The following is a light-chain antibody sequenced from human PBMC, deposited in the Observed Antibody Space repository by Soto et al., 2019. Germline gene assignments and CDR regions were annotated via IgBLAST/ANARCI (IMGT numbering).Light chain of an antibody. CDR2: GAS. Sequence: PSTLFLSKGESASLSCRASQSVSSSYLAWYQQKPGQAPRLLIYGASSRATGIPDRFSGSGSGTDVTLTIIRLEPEDFAVYYCHQYGSSPLTFGGGTKVDIK. V-gene: IGKV3-20*01. CDR3: HQYGSSPLT. J-gene: IGKJ4*02. CDR1: QSVSSSY.